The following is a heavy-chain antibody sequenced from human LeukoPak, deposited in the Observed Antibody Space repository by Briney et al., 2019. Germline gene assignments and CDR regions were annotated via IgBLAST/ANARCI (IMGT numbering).Heavy chain of an antibody. D-gene: IGHD6-6*01. J-gene: IGHJ6*03. Sequence: SETLSLTCTVSGGSISSYHWSWIRQPAGKGLEWIGRIYTSGSTNYNPSLKSRVTMSVDTSKNQFSLKLSSVTAADTAVYYCAREASIAAWYYYYYMDVWGKGTTVTVSS. V-gene: IGHV4-4*07. CDR1: GGSISSYH. CDR3: AREASIAAWYYYYYMDV. CDR2: IYTSGST.